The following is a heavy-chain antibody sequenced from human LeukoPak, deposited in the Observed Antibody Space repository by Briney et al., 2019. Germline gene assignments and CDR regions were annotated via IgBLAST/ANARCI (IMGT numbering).Heavy chain of an antibody. Sequence: SETLSLTCTVSGGSISSYYWSWIRQPPGKGLEWIGYIYYSGSTNYNPSLKSRVTISVDTSKNQFSLKLSSVTAADTAVYYCARMTAAYSSFDPWGQGTLVTVSS. CDR1: GGSISSYY. CDR2: IYYSGST. J-gene: IGHJ5*02. D-gene: IGHD6-25*01. V-gene: IGHV4-59*01. CDR3: ARMTAAYSSFDP.